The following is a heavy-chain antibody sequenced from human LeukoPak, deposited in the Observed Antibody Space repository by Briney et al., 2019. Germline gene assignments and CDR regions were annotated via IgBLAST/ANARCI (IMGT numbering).Heavy chain of an antibody. J-gene: IGHJ6*02. CDR3: ARSYSSSSSTNYYYYGMDV. V-gene: IGHV3-30-3*01. D-gene: IGHD6-6*01. Sequence: GGSLRLSCAASGFTFSSYAMHWVRQAPGKGLEWVAVISYDGSNKYYADSVKGRFTISRDNPKNTLYLQMNSLRAEDTAVYYCARSYSSSSSTNYYYYGMDVWGQGTTITVSS. CDR2: ISYDGSNK. CDR1: GFTFSSYA.